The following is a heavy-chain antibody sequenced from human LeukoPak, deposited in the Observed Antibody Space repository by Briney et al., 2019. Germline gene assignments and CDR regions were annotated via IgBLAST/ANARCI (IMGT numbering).Heavy chain of an antibody. D-gene: IGHD2-21*02. CDR3: ARSVVVTAIPHYYYGMDV. CDR1: GYTFTSYV. J-gene: IGHJ6*02. Sequence: ASVKVSCKASGYTFTSYVISWVRQAPGQGLEWMGWISAYNGNTNYAQKPQGRVTMTTDTSTSTAYMELRSLRSDDTAVYYCARSVVVTAIPHYYYGMDVWGQGTTVTVSS. CDR2: ISAYNGNT. V-gene: IGHV1-18*01.